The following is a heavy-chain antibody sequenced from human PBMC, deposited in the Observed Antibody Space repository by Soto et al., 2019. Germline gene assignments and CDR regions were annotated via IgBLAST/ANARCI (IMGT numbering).Heavy chain of an antibody. V-gene: IGHV3-53*01. CDR1: GFTVSNYR. CDR3: AREDGYRGGDAFDI. J-gene: IGHJ3*02. CDR2: IYSVDST. D-gene: IGHD5-12*01. Sequence: GSLRLSCAASGFTVSNYRMSWVRQAPGKGLEWVSVIYSVDSTYYADSVKGRFTISRDNSKNTLYLQMNSLRAADTAVYYCAREDGYRGGDAFDIWGQGTMVTVSS.